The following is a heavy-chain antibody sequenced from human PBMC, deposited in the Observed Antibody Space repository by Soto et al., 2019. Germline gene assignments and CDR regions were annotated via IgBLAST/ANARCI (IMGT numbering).Heavy chain of an antibody. D-gene: IGHD6-13*01. CDR2: ITDSGTGT. CDR1: GFTFSSCV. J-gene: IGHJ4*02. Sequence: EVHLLESGGGLVHPGESLRLSCGASGFTFSSCVMTWVRQAPGKRLEWVSCITDSGTGTYYADSVKGRFTISRDNSKNTMYLQMNNLRAEDTGVYYCAKGLINGRWYAEDWGQGTLVIVSS. CDR3: AKGLINGRWYAED. V-gene: IGHV3-23*01.